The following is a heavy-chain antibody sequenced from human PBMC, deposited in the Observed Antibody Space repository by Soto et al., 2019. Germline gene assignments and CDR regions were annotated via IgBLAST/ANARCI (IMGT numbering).Heavy chain of an antibody. CDR1: GGTFSSYA. D-gene: IGHD5-12*01. CDR2: IIPIFGTA. J-gene: IGHJ5*02. CDR3: ARRWLQFRGGWFDP. V-gene: IGHV1-69*13. Sequence: SVKVSCKASGGTFSSYAISWVRQAPGQGLKWMGGIIPIFGTANYAQKFQGRVTITADESTSTAYMELSSLRSEDTAVYYCARRWLQFRGGWFDPWGQGTLVTVSS.